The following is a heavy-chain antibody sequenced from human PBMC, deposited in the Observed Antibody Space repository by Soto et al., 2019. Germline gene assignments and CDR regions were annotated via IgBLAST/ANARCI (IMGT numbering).Heavy chain of an antibody. J-gene: IGHJ5*02. V-gene: IGHV4-39*01. CDR3: ARLNKPGWFDP. CDR2: IYYSGST. Sequence: SETLSLTCTVAGDSISSGDYYWSWIRQPPEKGLEWIATIYYSGSTYYSPSLKSRVTISVDTSKNQFSLRLASVTAADTAVYYCARLNKPGWFDPWGQGTLVTVSS. CDR1: GDSISSGDYY.